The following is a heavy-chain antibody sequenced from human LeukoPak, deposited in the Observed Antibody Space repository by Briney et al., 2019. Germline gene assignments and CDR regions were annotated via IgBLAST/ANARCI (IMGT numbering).Heavy chain of an antibody. D-gene: IGHD1-26*01. CDR3: ARVGSIVGATNAFDI. V-gene: IGHV4-4*07. CDR1: GGSISNYY. Sequence: SETLSLTCTVSGGSISNYYWSWIRQPAGKGLEWIGRIYKSGSTNDNPSLKSRVTMSVDTSKNQLSLKLSSVTAADTAVYYCARVGSIVGATNAFDIWGQGTMVTVSS. J-gene: IGHJ3*02. CDR2: IYKSGST.